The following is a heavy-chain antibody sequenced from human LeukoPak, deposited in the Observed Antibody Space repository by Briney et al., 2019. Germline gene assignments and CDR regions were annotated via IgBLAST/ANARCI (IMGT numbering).Heavy chain of an antibody. J-gene: IGHJ6*03. CDR3: AKGGARDYYGSGSGDYYMDV. CDR2: ISSSGSTI. CDR1: GFTFSSYE. D-gene: IGHD3-10*01. V-gene: IGHV3-48*03. Sequence: GGSLRLSCAASGFTFSSYEMNWVRQAPGKGLEWVSYISSSGSTIYYADSVKGRFTISRDNAKNSLYLQMNSLRAEDTAIYYCAKGGARDYYGSGSGDYYMDVWGKGTTVTISS.